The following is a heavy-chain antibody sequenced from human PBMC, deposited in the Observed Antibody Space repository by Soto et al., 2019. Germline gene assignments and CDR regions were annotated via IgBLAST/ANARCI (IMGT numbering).Heavy chain of an antibody. CDR2: INHSGST. V-gene: IGHV4-34*01. D-gene: IGHD2-15*01. CDR3: ARGGGGYCSGGSCYPYYYYYYYMDG. Sequence: SETLSLTCAVYGGSFSGYYWSWIRQPPGKGLEWIGEINHSGSTNYNPSLKSRVTISVDTSKNQFSLKLSSVTAADTAVYYCARGGGGYCSGGSCYPYYYYYYYMDGWGKGNTVTVSS. J-gene: IGHJ6*03. CDR1: GGSFSGYY.